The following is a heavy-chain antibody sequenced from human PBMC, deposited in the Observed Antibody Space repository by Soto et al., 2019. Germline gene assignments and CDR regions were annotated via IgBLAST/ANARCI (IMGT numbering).Heavy chain of an antibody. Sequence: QVQLVQSGAEVKKPGSSVKVSCKSSGGTSRSLSITWVRQAPGQGLEWMGGITPLFGIPNYPQKFQGRLTITADKSTGTAYVELSSLTSEDTAVYYCARDTHSGGGWFDSWGRGTLVTVSS. D-gene: IGHD2-15*01. CDR2: ITPLFGIP. J-gene: IGHJ5*01. CDR1: GGTSRSLS. CDR3: ARDTHSGGGWFDS. V-gene: IGHV1-69*17.